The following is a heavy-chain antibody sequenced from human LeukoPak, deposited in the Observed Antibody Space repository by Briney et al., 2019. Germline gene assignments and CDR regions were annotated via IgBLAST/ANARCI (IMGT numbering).Heavy chain of an antibody. CDR2: ISARGGST. CDR1: GFTFSS. CDR3: AKNSGSYYYFDY. Sequence: PGGSLRLSCAASGFTFSSMSWVRQAPGQGLEWVSAISARGGSTYYVDSVKGRFTISRDNTKNTLDLQMNSLRAEDTAVYYCAKNSGSYYYFDYWGQGTLVTVSS. J-gene: IGHJ4*02. D-gene: IGHD1-26*01. V-gene: IGHV3-23*01.